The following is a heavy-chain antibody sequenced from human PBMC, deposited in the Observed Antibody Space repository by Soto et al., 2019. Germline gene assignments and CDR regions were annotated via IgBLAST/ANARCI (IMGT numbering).Heavy chain of an antibody. Sequence: SVKVSCKAPGFTFTSSAMQWVRQARGQRLKWIGWIVVGSGNTNYAQKFQERVTITRDMSTSTAYMELSSLRSEDTAVYYCAALIYGSGGYYYGMDVWGQGTTVTVSS. CDR2: IVVGSGNT. CDR1: GFTFTSSA. CDR3: AALIYGSGGYYYGMDV. J-gene: IGHJ6*02. D-gene: IGHD3-10*01. V-gene: IGHV1-58*02.